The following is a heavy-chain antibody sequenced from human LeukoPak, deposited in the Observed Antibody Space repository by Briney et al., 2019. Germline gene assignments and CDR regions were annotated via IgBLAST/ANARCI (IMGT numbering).Heavy chain of an antibody. J-gene: IGHJ5*02. CDR3: TTDLRAAAFLNWFDP. CDR2: IKSKTDGGTT. D-gene: IGHD6-13*01. CDR1: GFTFSSYG. Sequence: GGSLRLSCAASGFTFSSYGMHWVRQAPGKGLEWVGRIKSKTDGGTTDYAAPVKGRFTISRDDSKNTLYLQMNSLKTEDTAVYYCTTDLRAAAFLNWFDPWGQGTLVTVSS. V-gene: IGHV3-15*01.